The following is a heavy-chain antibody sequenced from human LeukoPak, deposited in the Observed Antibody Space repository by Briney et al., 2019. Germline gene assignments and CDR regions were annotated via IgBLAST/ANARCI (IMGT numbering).Heavy chain of an antibody. Sequence: SETLSLTCTVSGGSISSYYWSWIRQPPGKGLEWIGYIYYSGSTNYNPSLKSRVTISVDTSKNQFSLKLSSVTAADTAVYYCARRDGYTSVDYWGQGTLVTVSS. CDR2: IYYSGST. V-gene: IGHV4-59*12. J-gene: IGHJ4*02. D-gene: IGHD5-18*01. CDR3: ARRDGYTSVDY. CDR1: GGSISSYY.